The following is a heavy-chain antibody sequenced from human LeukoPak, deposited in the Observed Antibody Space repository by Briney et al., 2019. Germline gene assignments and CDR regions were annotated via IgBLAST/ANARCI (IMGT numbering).Heavy chain of an antibody. CDR2: ISAYNGNT. V-gene: IGHV1-18*01. CDR3: ARIVDTAMEDDAFDI. J-gene: IGHJ3*02. D-gene: IGHD5-18*01. Sequence: ASVKVSCKASGYTFTSYGIGWVRQAPGQGLEWMGWISAYNGNTNYAQKLQGRVTMTTDTSTSTAYMELRSLRSDDTAVYYCARIVDTAMEDDAFDIWGQGTMVTVSS. CDR1: GYTFTSYG.